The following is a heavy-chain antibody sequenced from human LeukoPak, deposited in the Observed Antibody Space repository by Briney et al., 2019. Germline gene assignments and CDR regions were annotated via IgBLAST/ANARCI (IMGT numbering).Heavy chain of an antibody. CDR2: ISTLGST. CDR1: GASINNYY. D-gene: IGHD1-26*01. CDR3: ARVAQYLVGASSTAFFEY. Sequence: SETLSLTCSVSGASINNYYWTWIRQPAGKRLEWIGHISTLGSTNYNPSLKSRVSMSVDTSNYHFSLKLTFVTAADTAIYYCARVAQYLVGASSTAFFEYWGQGTLVTVSS. J-gene: IGHJ4*02. V-gene: IGHV4-4*07.